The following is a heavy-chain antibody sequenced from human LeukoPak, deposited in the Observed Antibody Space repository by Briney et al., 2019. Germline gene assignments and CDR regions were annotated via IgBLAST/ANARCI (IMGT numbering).Heavy chain of an antibody. CDR3: ARTVGWFGELGSY. Sequence: PGRSLRLSCAASGFTFSSYAMHWVRQAPGKGLEWVAVISYDGSNKYYADSVKGRFTISRDNSKNTLYLQMNSLRAEDTAVYYCARTVGWFGELGSYWGQGTLVTVSS. CDR2: ISYDGSNK. CDR1: GFTFSSYA. J-gene: IGHJ4*02. D-gene: IGHD3-10*01. V-gene: IGHV3-30-3*01.